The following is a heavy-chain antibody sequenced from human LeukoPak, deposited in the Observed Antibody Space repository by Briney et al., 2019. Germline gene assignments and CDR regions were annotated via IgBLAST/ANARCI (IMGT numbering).Heavy chain of an antibody. CDR2: ISGSGGST. Sequence: GSLRLSCAASGFTFSSYAMSWVRQAPGKGLEWVSAISGSGGSTYYADSVKGRFTISRDNSKNTLYLQINSLRAEDTAVYYCARGRRYCSGGSCYSKANYYYYYMDVWGKGTTVTISS. CDR3: ARGRRYCSGGSCYSKANYYYYYMDV. CDR1: GFTFSSYA. J-gene: IGHJ6*03. V-gene: IGHV3-23*01. D-gene: IGHD2-15*01.